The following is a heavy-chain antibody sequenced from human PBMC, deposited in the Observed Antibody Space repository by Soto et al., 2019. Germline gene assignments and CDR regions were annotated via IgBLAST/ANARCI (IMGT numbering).Heavy chain of an antibody. CDR2: ISSSSSYI. V-gene: IGHV3-21*01. Sequence: EVQLVESGGGLVKPGGSLRLSCAASGFTFSSYSMNWVRQAPGKGLEWVSSISSSSSYIYYADSVKGRFTISRDNAKNSLYLQMNSLRAEDTAVYYCASELVATNDPFDYCVQGTLVTVSS. D-gene: IGHD5-12*01. CDR1: GFTFSSYS. J-gene: IGHJ4*02. CDR3: ASELVATNDPFDY.